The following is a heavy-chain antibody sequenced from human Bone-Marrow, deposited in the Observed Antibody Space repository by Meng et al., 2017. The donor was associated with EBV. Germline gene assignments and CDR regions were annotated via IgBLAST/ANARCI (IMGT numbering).Heavy chain of an antibody. CDR2: IYHSGST. CDR1: CCSFSSRNW. D-gene: IGHD3-9*01. Sequence: HVQFAESGPGLVQPSGTRSLTLAVSCCSFSSRNWWSWVRQPPGKGLEWIGEIYHSGSTNYNPSLKSRVTISVDKSKNQFSLKLSSVTAADTAVYYCARTDWYAGLILCGWGQGTLVTVSS. J-gene: IGHJ4*02. V-gene: IGHV4-4*02. CDR3: ARTDWYAGLILCG.